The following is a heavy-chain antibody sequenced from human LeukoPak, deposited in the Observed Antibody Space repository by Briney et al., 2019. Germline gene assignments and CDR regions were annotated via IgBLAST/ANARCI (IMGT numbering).Heavy chain of an antibody. CDR1: GFIFSDFT. D-gene: IGHD4-17*01. CDR2: IRGKATTYAT. J-gene: IGHJ6*02. CDR3: ARRGNYGDYDNLDV. V-gene: IGHV3-73*01. Sequence: PGGSLRLSCAGSGFIFSDFTMHWVRRASGKGLEWVGRIRGKATTYATVYAASVKGRFTISRDDLKNTAYLQMNSLRAEDTAVYYCARRGNYGDYDNLDVWGQGTTVTVSS.